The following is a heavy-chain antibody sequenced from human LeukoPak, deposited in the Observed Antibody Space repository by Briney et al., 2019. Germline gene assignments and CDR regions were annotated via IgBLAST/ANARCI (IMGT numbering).Heavy chain of an antibody. Sequence: PGGSLRLSCTPSLFTFGDYAISWVRQAPGKGGEGVGFIRSKAYGGTTEHAPSVKGRFTISRDESKSIAYLQMNRLKTEDTAVYYCTRGGSGSYYNVLVYSYYGMDVWGKGTTVTVSS. CDR2: IRSKAYGGTT. J-gene: IGHJ6*04. D-gene: IGHD3-10*01. CDR3: TRGGSGSYYNVLVYSYYGMDV. CDR1: LFTFGDYA. V-gene: IGHV3-49*04.